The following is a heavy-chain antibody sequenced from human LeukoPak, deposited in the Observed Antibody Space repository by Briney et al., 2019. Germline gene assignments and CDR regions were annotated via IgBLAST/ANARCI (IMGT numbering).Heavy chain of an antibody. CDR1: GFTFSSHS. J-gene: IGHJ4*02. Sequence: GGSLRLSCAASGFTFSSHSMDWVRQAPGKGLEWVAVISYDGSNKYYADSVKGRFTISRDNSKNTLYLQMNSLRAEDTAVYYCAKDTLYYDSSGENDYWGQGTLVTVSS. CDR3: AKDTLYYDSSGENDY. D-gene: IGHD3-22*01. V-gene: IGHV3-30*18. CDR2: ISYDGSNK.